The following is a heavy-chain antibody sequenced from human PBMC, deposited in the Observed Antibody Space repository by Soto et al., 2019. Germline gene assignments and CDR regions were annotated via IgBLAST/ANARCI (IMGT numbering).Heavy chain of an antibody. V-gene: IGHV3-74*01. CDR2: INADESTT. CDR3: ARRVRGAYGMDV. D-gene: IGHD3-16*01. CDR1: GFTFTDYW. Sequence: EVQLVESGGGLVQPGGSLRLSCAASGFTFTDYWVHWVRQPPGKGLVWVSRINADESTTSYADSVEGRFTISRDNARNTVYLQINSLRAEDTAVYSCARRVRGAYGMDVWGQGTTVTVSS. J-gene: IGHJ6*02.